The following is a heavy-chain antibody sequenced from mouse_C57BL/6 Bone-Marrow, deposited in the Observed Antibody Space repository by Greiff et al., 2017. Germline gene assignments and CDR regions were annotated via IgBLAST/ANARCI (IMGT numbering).Heavy chain of an antibody. J-gene: IGHJ2*01. D-gene: IGHD1-1*01. Sequence: QVQLQQPGAELVRPGSSLKLSCKASGYTFTSYWMDWVKQRPGQGLEWIGNIYPSDSETHYNQKFKDKATLTVDKSSSTAYMQLSSLTSEDSAVYYCARFITTVVADYWGQGTTLTVSS. CDR3: ARFITTVVADY. CDR1: GYTFTSYW. CDR2: IYPSDSET. V-gene: IGHV1-61*01.